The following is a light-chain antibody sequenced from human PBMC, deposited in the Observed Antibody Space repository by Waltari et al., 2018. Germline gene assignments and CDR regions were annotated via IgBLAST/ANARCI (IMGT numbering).Light chain of an antibody. Sequence: QSVLTQPPSASGTPGQRVTISCSGSSSNIGSNTVHWYQQLPGTTPKLLIYSNNARPPGVPDRFSGSKSGTSASLAISGLQSEDEADYYCAAWDDSLNGRVFGGGTKLTVL. V-gene: IGLV1-44*01. CDR2: SNN. J-gene: IGLJ3*02. CDR1: SSNIGSNT. CDR3: AAWDDSLNGRV.